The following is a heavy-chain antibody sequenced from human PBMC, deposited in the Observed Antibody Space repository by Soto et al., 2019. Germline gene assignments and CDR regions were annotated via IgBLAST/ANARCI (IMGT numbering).Heavy chain of an antibody. J-gene: IGHJ4*02. V-gene: IGHV1-24*01. Sequence: GASVKVSCKVSGYTLTELSMHWVRQAPGKGLEWMGGFDPEDGETIYAQKFQGRVTMTGDTSTDTAYMELSSLRSEDTAVYYCATAGHDYFDYWGQGTLVTVSS. CDR2: FDPEDGET. CDR1: GYTLTELS. CDR3: ATAGHDYFDY.